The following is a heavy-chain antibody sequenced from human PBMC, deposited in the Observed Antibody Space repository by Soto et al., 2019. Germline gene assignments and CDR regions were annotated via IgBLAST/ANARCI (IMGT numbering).Heavy chain of an antibody. V-gene: IGHV1-8*01. J-gene: IGHJ5*02. CDR2: MNPNSGNT. Sequence: GASVKVSGKASGYTFTSYDINWVRQATGQGLERMGWMNPNSGNTGYAQKFQGRVTMTRNTSISTAYMELSSLRSEDTAVYYCARGDGYYYGSGSYRVNWFDPWGQGTLVTVSS. D-gene: IGHD3-10*01. CDR3: ARGDGYYYGSGSYRVNWFDP. CDR1: GYTFTSYD.